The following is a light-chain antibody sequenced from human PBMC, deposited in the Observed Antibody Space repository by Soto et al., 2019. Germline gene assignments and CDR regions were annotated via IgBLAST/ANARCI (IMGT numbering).Light chain of an antibody. CDR1: QGISNY. Sequence: DIQMTQSPASLSASVGDRVTITCRASQGISNYLAWYQQKPGKVPKLLIYADSILQSGVPPRFSGSGSRTDFTPTISSLQTEDVTTYYCQNYDSAPFTFGPGTKVDL. CDR2: ADS. J-gene: IGKJ3*01. V-gene: IGKV1-27*01. CDR3: QNYDSAPFT.